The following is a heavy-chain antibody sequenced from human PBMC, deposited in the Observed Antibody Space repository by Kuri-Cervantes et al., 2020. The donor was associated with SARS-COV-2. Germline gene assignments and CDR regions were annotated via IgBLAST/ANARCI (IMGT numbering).Heavy chain of an antibody. CDR2: IYYSGST. CDR3: ARHVRPAITIFGMVITADYFDY. J-gene: IGHJ4*02. Sequence: SETLSLTCAVYGGSFSGYYWSWIRQPPGKGLERIGSIYYSGSTYSDPSLKRRVTISVATSKNQFSLKLISVTAADTAVYYCARHVRPAITIFGMVITADYFDYWGQGTLVTVSS. V-gene: IGHV4-34*01. D-gene: IGHD3-3*01. CDR1: GGSFSGYY.